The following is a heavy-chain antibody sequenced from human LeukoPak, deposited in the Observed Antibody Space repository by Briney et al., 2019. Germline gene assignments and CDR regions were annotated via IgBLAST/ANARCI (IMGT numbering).Heavy chain of an antibody. CDR1: GGSFSGYY. Sequence: IPSETLSLTCAVYGGSFSGYYWSWIRQPPGKGLEWIGEINHSGSTNYNPSLKSRVTISVDTSKNQFSLKLSSVTAADTAVYYCARRLRSYYNQRLDYWGQGTLVTVSS. J-gene: IGHJ4*02. V-gene: IGHV4-34*01. CDR2: INHSGST. D-gene: IGHD3-10*01. CDR3: ARRLRSYYNQRLDY.